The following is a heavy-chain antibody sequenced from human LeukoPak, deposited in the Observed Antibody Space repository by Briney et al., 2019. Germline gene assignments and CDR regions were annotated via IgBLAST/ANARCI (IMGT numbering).Heavy chain of an antibody. CDR3: ARAGVWKNYYYYGMDV. D-gene: IGHD3-10*01. Sequence: GGSLRLSCAASGFTFSSYWMHWVRQAPGKGLVWVSRINSDGSSTSYADSVKGRFTISRDNAKNTLYLQMNSLRAADTAVYYCARAGVWKNYYYYGMDVWGQGTTVTVSS. V-gene: IGHV3-74*01. CDR1: GFTFSSYW. J-gene: IGHJ6*02. CDR2: INSDGSST.